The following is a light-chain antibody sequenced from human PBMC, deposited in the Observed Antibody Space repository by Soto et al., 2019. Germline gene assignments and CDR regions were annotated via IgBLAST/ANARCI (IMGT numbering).Light chain of an antibody. Sequence: IQMTQSPSSLSASVGDRVTMTCRASQNISTSLAWYQHKPGKAPTLLMFDVSNLESGVPSRFSGSGSGTEFTLTISSLQPDDFATYYCQQYNSYSITFGQGTRLEIK. CDR1: QNISTS. J-gene: IGKJ5*01. V-gene: IGKV1-5*01. CDR2: DVS. CDR3: QQYNSYSIT.